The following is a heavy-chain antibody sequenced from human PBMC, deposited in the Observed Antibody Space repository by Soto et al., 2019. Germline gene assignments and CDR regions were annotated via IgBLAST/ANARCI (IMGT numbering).Heavy chain of an antibody. J-gene: IGHJ3*02. CDR1: GFTFSSYS. V-gene: IGHV3-21*01. CDR3: TIVPAANDAFDI. CDR2: ISSSGSYI. Sequence: PGGSLRLSCAASGFTFSSYSMNWVRQAPGKGLEWVSSISSSGSYIYYADSVKGRFTISRDNAKNSLYLQMNSLRAEDTAVYYCTIVPAANDAFDIWGQGTMVTVSS. D-gene: IGHD2-2*01.